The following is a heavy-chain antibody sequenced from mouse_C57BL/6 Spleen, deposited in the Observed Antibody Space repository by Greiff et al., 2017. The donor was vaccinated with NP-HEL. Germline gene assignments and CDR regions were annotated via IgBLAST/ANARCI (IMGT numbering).Heavy chain of an antibody. J-gene: IGHJ4*01. CDR1: GYAFSSYW. CDR3: ARFPLSGHYAMDY. Sequence: VQLQQSGAELVKPGASVKISCKASGYAFSSYWMNWVKQRPGKGLEWIGQIYPGDGDTNYNGKFKGKATLTADKSSSTAYMQLSSLTSEDSAVYFCARFPLSGHYAMDYWGQGTSVTVSS. CDR2: IYPGDGDT. V-gene: IGHV1-80*01. D-gene: IGHD3-2*02.